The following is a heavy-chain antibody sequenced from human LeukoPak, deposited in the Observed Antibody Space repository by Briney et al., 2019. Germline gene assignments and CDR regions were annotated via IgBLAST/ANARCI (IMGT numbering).Heavy chain of an antibody. D-gene: IGHD5-18*01. CDR2: IYYSGSS. CDR3: ARAPTAMVFFDI. Sequence: SETLSLTCSVSGVSINGYYWSRIRQPPGKGLEWIGYIYYSGSSNNNPSLKSRVTISVDRSKNQFSLKLSSVTAADTAVYYCARAPTAMVFFDIWGQGTMVTVSS. J-gene: IGHJ3*02. V-gene: IGHV4-59*12. CDR1: GVSINGYY.